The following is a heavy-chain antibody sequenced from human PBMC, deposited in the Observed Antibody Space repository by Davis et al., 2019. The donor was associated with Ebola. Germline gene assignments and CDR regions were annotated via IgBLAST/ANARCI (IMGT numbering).Heavy chain of an antibody. V-gene: IGHV3-7*01. D-gene: IGHD2-2*01. CDR1: GFTFRSYW. CDR2: INQDGSEK. Sequence: GESLKISCAASGFTFRSYWMSWVRQAPGKGLEWVANINQDGSEKYYVDSVKGRFTISRDNAKNSLYLQMNSLRAEDTAVYHCARDQGCSSSSCYPAPYYYYGMDVWGQGTTVTVSS. J-gene: IGHJ6*02. CDR3: ARDQGCSSSSCYPAPYYYYGMDV.